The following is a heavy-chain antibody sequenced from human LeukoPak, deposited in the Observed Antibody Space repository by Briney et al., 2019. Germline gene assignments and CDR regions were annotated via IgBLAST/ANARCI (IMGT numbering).Heavy chain of an antibody. V-gene: IGHV4-39*01. CDR3: ARHKGYYDSSGYCDY. CDR1: GDSLSSNTYY. CDR2: IYYSGST. J-gene: IGHJ4*02. Sequence: SETLSLTCTVSGDSLSSNTYYWGWIRQPPGKGLEWIGSIYYSGSTYYNPSLKSRVTMSVDTSKNQFSLKLSSVTAADTAVYYCARHKGYYDSSGYCDYWGQGTLVTVSS. D-gene: IGHD3-22*01.